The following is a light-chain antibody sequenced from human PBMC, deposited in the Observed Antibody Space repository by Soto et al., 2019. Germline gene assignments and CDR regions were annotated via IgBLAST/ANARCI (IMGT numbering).Light chain of an antibody. Sequence: QSALTQPASVSGSPGQSITISCTGTSSDVGAYDYVSWYQQHPGKAPKLMIYDVSNRPSGVSNRFSGSKSANTASLTISGIKADDEADYYCSSYTSTNTGVFGGGTKLTVL. CDR3: SSYTSTNTGV. CDR1: SSDVGAYDY. J-gene: IGLJ2*01. CDR2: DVS. V-gene: IGLV2-14*03.